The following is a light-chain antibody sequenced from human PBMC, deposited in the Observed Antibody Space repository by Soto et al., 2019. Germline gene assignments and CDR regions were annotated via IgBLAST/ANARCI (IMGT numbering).Light chain of an antibody. V-gene: IGLV2-14*03. CDR3: SSYTGTRTYV. CDR2: DVR. CDR1: SSDVGGYNY. Sequence: QSVLTQPASVSGSPGQSITISCTGTSSDVGGYNYVSWYQQHPGKAPKLMIYDVRNRPSGVSDRFSGSRSGNTASLTISGLQAEDEADYYCSSYTGTRTYVFGTGTQLTVL. J-gene: IGLJ1*01.